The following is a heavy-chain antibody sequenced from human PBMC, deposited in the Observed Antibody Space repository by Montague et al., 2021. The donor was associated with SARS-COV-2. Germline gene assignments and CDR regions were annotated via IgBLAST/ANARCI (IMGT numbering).Heavy chain of an antibody. CDR3: ARHRVASGWNYFDP. CDR2: VYYSGST. V-gene: IGHV4-39*01. CDR1: DVSISGYTYF. J-gene: IGHJ5*02. Sequence: SETLSLTCTVSDVSISGYTYFWGWIRQPPGKGLEWIASVYYSGSTYYNPSLKSRVTISVDTSKNQSSLQVSSVTAADSAIYYCARHRVASGWNYFDPWGRGTLVTVSS. D-gene: IGHD1-7*01.